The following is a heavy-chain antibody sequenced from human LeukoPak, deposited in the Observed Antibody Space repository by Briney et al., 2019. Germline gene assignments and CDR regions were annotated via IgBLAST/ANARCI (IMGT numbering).Heavy chain of an antibody. CDR2: IIPIFGTA. V-gene: IGHV1-69*05. D-gene: IGHD2-15*01. CDR1: GGTFSSYA. J-gene: IGHJ6*03. CDR3: ARGYCSGGSCYSVYYYYYMDV. Sequence: GASVKVSCKASGGTFSSYAISWVRQAPGQGLEWMGGIIPIFGTANYAQKFQGRVKITTDESTSTAYMELSSLRSEDTAVYYCARGYCSGGSCYSVYYYYYMDVWGKGTTVTVSS.